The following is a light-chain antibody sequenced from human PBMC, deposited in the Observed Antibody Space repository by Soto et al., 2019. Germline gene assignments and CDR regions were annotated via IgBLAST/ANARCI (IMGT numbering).Light chain of an antibody. J-gene: IGKJ1*01. CDR1: QGINNL. Sequence: DIQMTQSPPAMSASVGDRVTITCRASQGINNLLGWFQQKPGTAPKRLIYAASSLESGVPSRFSGSGSGTEFTLTISSLQPEDFATYYCLQHNTYPQTFGQGTKV. CDR3: LQHNTYPQT. V-gene: IGKV1-17*03. CDR2: AAS.